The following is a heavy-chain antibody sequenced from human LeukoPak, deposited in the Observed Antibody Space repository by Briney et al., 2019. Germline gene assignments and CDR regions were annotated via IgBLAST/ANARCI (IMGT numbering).Heavy chain of an antibody. Sequence: SETLSLTCAVYGGSFSGYYWSWIRQPPGKGLEWIGEINHSGSTNYNPSLKSRVTMSVDTSKNQFSLKLSSVTAADTAVYYCARGLPYYYGSGSYARRYYFDYWGQGTLVTVSS. CDR3: ARGLPYYYGSGSYARRYYFDY. J-gene: IGHJ4*02. V-gene: IGHV4-34*01. D-gene: IGHD3-10*01. CDR1: GGSFSGYY. CDR2: INHSGST.